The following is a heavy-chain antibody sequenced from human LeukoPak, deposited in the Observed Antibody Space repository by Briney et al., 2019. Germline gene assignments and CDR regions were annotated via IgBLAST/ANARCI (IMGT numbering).Heavy chain of an antibody. Sequence: SETLSLTCTVSGGSISGSSYYWGWIRQPPGKGLEWIGSIYYSGSTYYNPSLKSRVTISVDTSKNQFSLKLSSVTAADTAVYYCARLQKDYDFWSGYRNWFDPWGQGTLVTVSS. CDR1: GGSISGSSYY. CDR3: ARLQKDYDFWSGYRNWFDP. V-gene: IGHV4-39*01. J-gene: IGHJ5*02. D-gene: IGHD3-3*01. CDR2: IYYSGST.